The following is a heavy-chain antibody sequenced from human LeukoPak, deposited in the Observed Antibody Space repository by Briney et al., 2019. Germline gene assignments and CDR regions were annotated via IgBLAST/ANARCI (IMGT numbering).Heavy chain of an antibody. J-gene: IGHJ5*02. CDR3: ARAPFTMIVDNWFDP. Sequence: SETLSLTCTVSGGSISSGSYYWSWIRQPARKGLEWIGRIYTSGSTNYNPSLKSRVTMSVDTSKNQFSLKLSSVTAADTAVYYCARAPFTMIVDNWFDPWGQGTLVTVSS. CDR1: GGSISSGSYY. V-gene: IGHV4-61*02. D-gene: IGHD3-22*01. CDR2: IYTSGST.